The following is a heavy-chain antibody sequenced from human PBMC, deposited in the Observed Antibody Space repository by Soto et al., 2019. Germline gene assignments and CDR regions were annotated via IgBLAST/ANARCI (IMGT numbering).Heavy chain of an antibody. D-gene: IGHD6-19*01. J-gene: IGHJ4*02. CDR1: GFIFSNYA. CDR3: VTNQSSGWYFEY. Sequence: EVQLWESGGGLVQPGGSLRLSCVASGFIFSNYAMTWVRQAPGKGLEWVSSISHTGGTILYTDSVNGRFTISRDNAKNTLYLQMNSQRAEDTAKYYCVTNQSSGWYFEYWCQGTLVTVSS. V-gene: IGHV3-23*01. CDR2: ISHTGGTI.